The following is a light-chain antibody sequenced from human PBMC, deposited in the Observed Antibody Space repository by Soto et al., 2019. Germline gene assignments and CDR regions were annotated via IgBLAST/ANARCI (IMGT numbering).Light chain of an antibody. J-gene: IGKJ2*01. CDR2: QTS. Sequence: IVLTQSPGTLSLSPGERVSLSCRASQSIAWNTLAWFQQKPGQAPRLLIYQTSARAAGIPDRFSGSGSGTDFTLAISRLEHEDFAVFYCHHYGSTPYIFGQGTKLELK. CDR1: QSIAWNT. CDR3: HHYGSTPYI. V-gene: IGKV3-20*01.